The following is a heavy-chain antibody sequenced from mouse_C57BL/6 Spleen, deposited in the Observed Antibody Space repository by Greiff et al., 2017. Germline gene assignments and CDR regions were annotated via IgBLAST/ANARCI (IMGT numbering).Heavy chain of an antibody. Sequence: VQLQQSDAELVKPGASVKISCKVSGYTFTDHTIHWMKQRPEQGLEWIGYIYPRDGSTKYNEKFKGKATLTADKSSSTAYMQLNSLTSEESAVYFCARDGYDGGYAMDYWGQGTSVTVSS. CDR2: IYPRDGST. D-gene: IGHD2-2*01. CDR3: ARDGYDGGYAMDY. V-gene: IGHV1-78*01. J-gene: IGHJ4*01. CDR1: GYTFTDHT.